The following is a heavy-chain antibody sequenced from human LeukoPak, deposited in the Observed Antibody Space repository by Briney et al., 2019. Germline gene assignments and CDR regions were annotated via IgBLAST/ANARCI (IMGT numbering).Heavy chain of an antibody. V-gene: IGHV5-51*01. CDR1: GYRFTSYW. J-gene: IGHJ4*02. CDR2: IYPGDSDT. CDR3: ARQGYTSSSRFDF. Sequence: GESLKISCQGSGYRFTSYWIGWVRQLPGKGLEWMVIIYPGDSDTRYSPSFQGQVTISADRSISTAYLQWSSLQASDTAMYYCARQGYTSSSRFDFWGQGTLVTVSS. D-gene: IGHD6-6*01.